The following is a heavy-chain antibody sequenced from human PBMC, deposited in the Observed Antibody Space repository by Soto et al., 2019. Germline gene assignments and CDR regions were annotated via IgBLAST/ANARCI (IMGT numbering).Heavy chain of an antibody. CDR2: IYYSGST. D-gene: IGHD3-10*01. V-gene: IGHV4-61*01. CDR1: GGSVSSGSYY. Sequence: PSETLSLTCTVSGGSVSSGSYYWSWIRQPPGKGLEWIGYIYYSGSTNYNPPLKSRVTISVDTSKNQFSLKLSSVTAADTAVYYCARVEPVDVDVLRRIGTMVRGVNDDFDSWGQGTMVTVPS. J-gene: IGHJ3*02. CDR3: ARVEPVDVDVLRRIGTMVRGVNDDFDS.